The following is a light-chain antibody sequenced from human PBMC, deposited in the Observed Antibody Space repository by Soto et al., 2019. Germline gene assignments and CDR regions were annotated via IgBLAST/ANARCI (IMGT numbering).Light chain of an antibody. CDR3: SSYAGSSNV. CDR1: SSDVGGYNY. CDR2: EVN. J-gene: IGLJ1*01. Sequence: QSALTQPPSASGSPGQSVAISCTGNSSDVGGYNYVSWYQQHPGKAPKLMIYEVNKRHSGVPDRFSGSKSGNTASLTVSGLQAEDEADYYCSSYAGSSNVFVTGTKLTVL. V-gene: IGLV2-8*01.